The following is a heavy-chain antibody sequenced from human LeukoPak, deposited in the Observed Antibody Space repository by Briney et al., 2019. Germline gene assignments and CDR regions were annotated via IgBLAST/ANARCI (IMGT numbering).Heavy chain of an antibody. Sequence: SETLSPTCTVSGDSISNYNWNWIRQPPGKGLEWIGYIYYRGNTNYNPSLKSRLTISADTSKSQFSLRVTSVTAADTAMYYCARARTRGNNWYFDYWGQGTVVIVSS. CDR2: IYYRGNT. CDR1: GDSISNYN. V-gene: IGHV4-59*01. D-gene: IGHD1-1*01. J-gene: IGHJ4*02. CDR3: ARARTRGNNWYFDY.